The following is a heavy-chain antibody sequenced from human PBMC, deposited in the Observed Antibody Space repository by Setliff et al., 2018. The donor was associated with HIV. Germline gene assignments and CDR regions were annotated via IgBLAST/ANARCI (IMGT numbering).Heavy chain of an antibody. CDR2: IYYSGST. CDR1: GGSISSYY. J-gene: IGHJ4*02. D-gene: IGHD3-22*01. Sequence: SETLSLTCTVSGGSISSYYWSWIRQPPGKGLEWIGYIYYSGSTNYNPSLKSRVTISVDTSKNQFSLRLTSVTVADTAVYFCVRVFYDATDYYAPLFDYWGQGTLVTVSS. V-gene: IGHV4-59*01. CDR3: VRVFYDATDYYAPLFDY.